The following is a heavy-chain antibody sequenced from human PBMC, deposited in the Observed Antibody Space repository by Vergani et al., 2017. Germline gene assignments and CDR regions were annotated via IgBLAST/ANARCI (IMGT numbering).Heavy chain of an antibody. V-gene: IGHV3-7*03. D-gene: IGHD6-19*01. J-gene: IGHJ3*02. Sequence: EVQLVESGGGLVQPGGSLRLSCAASGFTFSSYWMSWVRQAPGKGLEWVANIKQDGSEKYYVDSVKGRFTISRDNAKNSLYLQMNSLRAEDTALYYCAKDILRGQWLVLGDAFDIWGQGTMVTVSS. CDR1: GFTFSSYW. CDR3: AKDILRGQWLVLGDAFDI. CDR2: IKQDGSEK.